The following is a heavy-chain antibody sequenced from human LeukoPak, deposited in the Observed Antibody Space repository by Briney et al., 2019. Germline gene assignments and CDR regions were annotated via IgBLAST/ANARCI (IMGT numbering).Heavy chain of an antibody. CDR2: INPSGGST. CDR3: ARDRAVDTAMVYFDY. V-gene: IGHV1-46*01. Sequence: ASVKVSCKASGYTFTSNYMHWVRQAPGQGLEWMGIINPSGGSTNYAQKFQGRVTMTRDTSTSTVYMELSSLRSEDTAVYYCARDRAVDTAMVYFDYWGQGTLVTVSS. CDR1: GYTFTSNY. D-gene: IGHD5-18*01. J-gene: IGHJ4*02.